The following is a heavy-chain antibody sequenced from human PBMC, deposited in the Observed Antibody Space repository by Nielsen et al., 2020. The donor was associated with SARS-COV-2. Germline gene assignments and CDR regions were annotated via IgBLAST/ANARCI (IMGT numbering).Heavy chain of an antibody. Sequence: TLSLTCTVSGGSISSGGYYWSWIRQHPGKGLEWIGYIYYSGSTYYNPSLKSRVTISVDTSKNQFSLKLSSVTAADTAVYYCARLVGDIVVVPAAKPESRDYYYYYYMDVWGKGTTVTVSS. CDR1: GGSISSGGYY. V-gene: IGHV4-31*03. CDR3: ARLVGDIVVVPAAKPESRDYYYYYYMDV. CDR2: IYYSGST. D-gene: IGHD2-2*02. J-gene: IGHJ6*03.